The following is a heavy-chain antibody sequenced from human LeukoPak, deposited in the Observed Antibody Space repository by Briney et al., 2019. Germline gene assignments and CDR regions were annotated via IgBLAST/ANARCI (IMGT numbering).Heavy chain of an antibody. CDR2: ISYDGGKT. V-gene: IGHV3-30-3*01. J-gene: IGHJ4*02. CDR3: ARTMYITGSSDFDY. D-gene: IGHD1-26*01. CDR1: GLTFNIYA. Sequence: SGGSLRLFCAASGLTFNIYAMHWVRQAPGKGLEWVAVISYDGGKTYYAHSVMGRFTISRDNSQITLYLQMNSLRAEDTALYYCARTMYITGSSDFDYWRQGTLVTVSS.